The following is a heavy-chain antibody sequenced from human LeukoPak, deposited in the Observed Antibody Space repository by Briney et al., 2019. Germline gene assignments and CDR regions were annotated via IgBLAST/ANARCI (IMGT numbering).Heavy chain of an antibody. CDR1: GFTVSSNY. J-gene: IGHJ3*02. D-gene: IGHD2-2*03. CDR3: ARHQGGWITGGFDI. CDR2: IYSDGDT. Sequence: GGSLRLSCAAPGFTVSSNYMNWVRQAPGKGLEWVSIIYSDGDTYYTDSVKGRFTISRDNSKNTLYLQMNSLGAEDTAVYYCARHQGGWITGGFDIWGQGTLVTVSS. V-gene: IGHV3-66*04.